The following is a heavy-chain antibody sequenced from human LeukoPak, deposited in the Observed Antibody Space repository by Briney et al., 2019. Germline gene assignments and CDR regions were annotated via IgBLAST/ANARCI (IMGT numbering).Heavy chain of an antibody. V-gene: IGHV3-48*03. D-gene: IGHD3-9*01. CDR2: ISSSGSTI. Sequence: PGGSLRLSCAASGFTFSSYEMNWVRQAPGKGLEGVSYISSSGSTIYYADSVKGRFTISRDNAKNSLYLQMNSLRAEDTAVYYCATYFDWSPFDYWGQGTLVTVSS. CDR3: ATYFDWSPFDY. CDR1: GFTFSSYE. J-gene: IGHJ4*02.